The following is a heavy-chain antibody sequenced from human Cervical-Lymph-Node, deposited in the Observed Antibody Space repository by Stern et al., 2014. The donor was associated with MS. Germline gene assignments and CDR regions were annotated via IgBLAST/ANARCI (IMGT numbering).Heavy chain of an antibody. Sequence: QLQLQESGSGLVKPSQTLSLTCAVSGGSISSGGYSWSWIRQPPGKGLEWIRYIYHSGSTYYNPSLKSRVTISVDRSKNQSSLKLSSVTAADTAVYYCARSSTVTPNAFDIWGQGTMVTVSS. CDR2: IYHSGST. CDR1: GGSISSGGYS. D-gene: IGHD4-17*01. J-gene: IGHJ3*02. V-gene: IGHV4-30-2*01. CDR3: ARSSTVTPNAFDI.